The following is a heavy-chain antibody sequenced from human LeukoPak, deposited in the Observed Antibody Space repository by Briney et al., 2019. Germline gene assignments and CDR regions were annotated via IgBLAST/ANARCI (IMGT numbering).Heavy chain of an antibody. CDR1: GYTFTGYY. Sequence: ASVKVSCKASGYTFTGYYMHWVRQAPGQGLEWMGWMNPNSGNTGYAQKLQGRVTMTTDTSTSTAYMELRSLRSDDTAVYYCARDRPREMYYYDPGDAFDIWGQGTMVTVSS. V-gene: IGHV1-18*04. CDR3: ARDRPREMYYYDPGDAFDI. CDR2: MNPNSGNT. J-gene: IGHJ3*02. D-gene: IGHD3-22*01.